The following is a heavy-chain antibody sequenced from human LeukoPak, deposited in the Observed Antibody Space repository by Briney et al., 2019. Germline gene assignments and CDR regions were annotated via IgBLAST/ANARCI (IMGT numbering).Heavy chain of an antibody. CDR3: ARDRVYSGSYVAYY. D-gene: IGHD1-26*01. CDR2: ISYDGSNK. J-gene: IGHJ4*02. V-gene: IGHV3-30-3*01. Sequence: GGSLRLSCAASGFTFSSYAMHWVRQAPGKGLEWVAVISYDGSNKYYADSVKGRFTISRDNSKNTLYLQMNSLRAEDTAVYYCARDRVYSGSYVAYYWGQGTLVTVSS. CDR1: GFTFSSYA.